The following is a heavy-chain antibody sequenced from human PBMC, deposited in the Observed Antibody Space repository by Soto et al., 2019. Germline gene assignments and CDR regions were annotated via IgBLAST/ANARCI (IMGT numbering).Heavy chain of an antibody. Sequence: GASVKVSCKASGYTFTSYDINWVRQATGQGLEWMGWMNPNSGNTGYAQKFQGRVTMTRNTSISTAYMELSSLRSDDTAVFYCAREMVRGVGSDYWGQGTLVTVSS. V-gene: IGHV1-8*01. D-gene: IGHD3-10*01. J-gene: IGHJ4*02. CDR1: GYTFTSYD. CDR2: MNPNSGNT. CDR3: AREMVRGVGSDY.